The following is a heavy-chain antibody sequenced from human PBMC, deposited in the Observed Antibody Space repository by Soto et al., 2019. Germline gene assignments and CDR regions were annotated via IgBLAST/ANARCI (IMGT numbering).Heavy chain of an antibody. CDR3: ARRCSGGSCYSNYYYGMDV. CDR1: GYTFTSYG. J-gene: IGHJ6*02. V-gene: IGHV1-18*01. CDR2: ISAYNGNT. Sequence: QVQLVQSGAEVKKPGASVKVSCKASGYTFTSYGISWVRQAPGQGLEWMGWISAYNGNTNYAQKLQGRVTMTTDTSTNTAYMELRSLRSDDTAVYYCARRCSGGSCYSNYYYGMDVWGQGTTVTVSS. D-gene: IGHD2-15*01.